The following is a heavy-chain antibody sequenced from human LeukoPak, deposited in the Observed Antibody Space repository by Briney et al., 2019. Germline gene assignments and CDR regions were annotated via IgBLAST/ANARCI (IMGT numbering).Heavy chain of an antibody. CDR2: IIPIFGTA. V-gene: IGHV1-69*13. J-gene: IGHJ6*02. CDR3: ATPSQEGPGYYYYGMDV. Sequence: ASVKVSCKASGGTFSSYAISWVRQAPGQGLEWMGGIIPIFGTANYAQKFQGRVTITADESTSTAYMELSSLRSEDTAVYYCATPSQEGPGYYYYGMDVWGQGTSVTVSS. D-gene: IGHD1-14*01. CDR1: GGTFSSYA.